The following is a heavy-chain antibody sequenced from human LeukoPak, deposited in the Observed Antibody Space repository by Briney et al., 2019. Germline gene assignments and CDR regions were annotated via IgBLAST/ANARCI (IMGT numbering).Heavy chain of an antibody. CDR3: ARVLSVPYLLDS. D-gene: IGHD3-10*02. CDR1: GHSTTRGNY. J-gene: IGHJ4*02. CDR2: FFQSDKS. Sequence: SETLSLTCAISGHSTTRGNYWAWFRQSPGKGLEWIATFFQSDKSSYNASLESRVTMSLDTSKSQFSLNLTSVTAADTAVYYCARVLSVPYLLDSWGRGTQVTVSS. V-gene: IGHV4-38-2*01.